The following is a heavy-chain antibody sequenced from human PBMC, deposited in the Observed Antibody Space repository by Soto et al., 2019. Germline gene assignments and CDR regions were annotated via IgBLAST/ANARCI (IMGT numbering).Heavy chain of an antibody. V-gene: IGHV1-69*06. D-gene: IGHD1-7*01. CDR3: ARDMTRTVVPYFDF. CDR2: IVPLFRTT. J-gene: IGHJ4*02. CDR1: GGTFSSYA. Sequence: QVQLVQSGAEAKKPGSSVKVSCKTSGGTFSSYAISWVRQAPGQGLEWMGGIVPLFRTTNYAQKFQGRVTITADTSTYTVYMELRGLRSEDTAVYYCARDMTRTVVPYFDFWGQGTLVTVSS.